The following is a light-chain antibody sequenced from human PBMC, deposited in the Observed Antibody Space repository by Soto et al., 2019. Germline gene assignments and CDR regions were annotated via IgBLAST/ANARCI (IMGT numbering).Light chain of an antibody. Sequence: QSALTQPASVSGSPGQSITISCTGTSSDVGSYNLVSWYQQHPGKAPKLMIYEVSKRPSGVSNRFSGSKSGNTASLTISGLQAEDRADYLCCSYAGSSTLVFGGGTKLTVL. CDR2: EVS. CDR1: SSDVGSYNL. CDR3: CSYAGSSTLV. V-gene: IGLV2-23*02. J-gene: IGLJ2*01.